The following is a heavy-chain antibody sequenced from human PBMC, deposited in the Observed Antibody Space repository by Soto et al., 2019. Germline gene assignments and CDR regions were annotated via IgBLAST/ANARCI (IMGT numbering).Heavy chain of an antibody. CDR2: IYHSGST. Sequence: SETLSLTCAVSGGSISSGGYSWSWIRQPPGKGLEWIGYIYHSGSTYYNPSLKSRVTISVDRSKNQFSLKLSSVTAADTAVYYCASGQQLVRNYWGQGTLLTVSS. CDR1: GGSISSGGYS. D-gene: IGHD6-13*01. CDR3: ASGQQLVRNY. V-gene: IGHV4-30-2*01. J-gene: IGHJ4*02.